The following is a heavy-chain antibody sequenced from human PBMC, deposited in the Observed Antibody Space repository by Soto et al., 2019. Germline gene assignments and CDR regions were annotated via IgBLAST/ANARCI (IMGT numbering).Heavy chain of an antibody. CDR2: TNSDGSST. D-gene: IGHD3-10*01. CDR1: GFTFSSYW. CDR3: ARLRGGY. V-gene: IGHV3-74*01. J-gene: IGHJ4*02. Sequence: GGSLRLSCAASGFTFSSYWMHWVRHAPGKGLVWVSRTNSDGSSTRYADSVKGRFTISRDNAKNTVYLQMNSLRAEDTAVYYCARLRGGYWGQGTLVTVSS.